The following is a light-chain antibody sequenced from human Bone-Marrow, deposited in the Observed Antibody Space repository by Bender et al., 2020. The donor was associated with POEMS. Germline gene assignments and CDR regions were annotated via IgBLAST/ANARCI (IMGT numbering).Light chain of an antibody. J-gene: IGLJ3*02. V-gene: IGLV1-44*01. CDR2: SDN. CDR3: AWDAGLSGGV. Sequence: QSVLTQPPSASGTPGQRVTISCSGSNSNIGTNAVNWYQQFPGTAPKLLIYSDNQRPSGVPDRFYAFKSGPSASLAISGLQSEDEADYYCAWDAGLSGGVFGGGTKLTVL. CDR1: NSNIGTNA.